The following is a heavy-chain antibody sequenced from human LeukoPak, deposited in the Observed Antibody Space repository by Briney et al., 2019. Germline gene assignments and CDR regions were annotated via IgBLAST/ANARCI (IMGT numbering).Heavy chain of an antibody. V-gene: IGHV3-23*01. CDR2: ISGSGGST. D-gene: IGHD6-19*01. J-gene: IGHJ4*02. CDR3: AKVRARGVAVAGLDY. Sequence: GGSLRLSCAASGLTFSSYAMSWVRQAPGKGLEWVSAISGSGGSTYYVDSVKGRFTISRDNSKNTLYLQMNSLRAEDTAVYYCAKVRARGVAVAGLDYWGQGTLVTVSS. CDR1: GLTFSSYA.